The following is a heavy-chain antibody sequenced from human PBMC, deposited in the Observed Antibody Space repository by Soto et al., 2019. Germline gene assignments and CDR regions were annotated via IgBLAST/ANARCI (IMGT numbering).Heavy chain of an antibody. CDR2: IIPIFVTA. Sequence: KVSCKASGGTFSGYAIGCVLQAPRQGLEWMGAIIPIFVTANYAQKFQGRVTITADESKRTAYLELSSLRSGDTAVYYDGCGWHRGSRPCWGSCGFDFWGQATLV. J-gene: IGHJ4*02. D-gene: IGHD3-16*01. CDR1: GGTFSGYA. CDR3: GCGWHRGSRPCWGSCGFDF. V-gene: IGHV1-69*01.